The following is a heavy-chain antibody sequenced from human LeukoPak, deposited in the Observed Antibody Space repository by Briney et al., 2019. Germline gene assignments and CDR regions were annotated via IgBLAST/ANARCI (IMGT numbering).Heavy chain of an antibody. D-gene: IGHD6-19*01. Sequence: SGGSLRLSCAAPGFTFSIYAMSWDRQAPGKGLEWVSSISDTSAYIYYSDSVKGRFTISRDNSKNTLYLQMNSLRAEDTAVYYCAKDRVAGSRKFDYWGQGTLVTVSS. CDR3: AKDRVAGSRKFDY. V-gene: IGHV3-23*01. J-gene: IGHJ4*02. CDR2: ISDTSAYI. CDR1: GFTFSIYA.